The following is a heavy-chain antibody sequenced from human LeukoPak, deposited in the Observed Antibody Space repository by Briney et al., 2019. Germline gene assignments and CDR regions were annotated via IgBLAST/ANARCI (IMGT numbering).Heavy chain of an antibody. Sequence: PGGSLRLSCAASGFTFSYFWMHWFRQTPGKGLVWVSCINTDGSYSTYADSVKGRFTISRDNSKNTLYLQVNSLRAEDTAVYYCAKDGTVTGPGWFDPWGQGTLVTVSS. CDR2: INTDGSYS. V-gene: IGHV3-74*01. D-gene: IGHD2-21*02. J-gene: IGHJ5*02. CDR1: GFTFSYFW. CDR3: AKDGTVTGPGWFDP.